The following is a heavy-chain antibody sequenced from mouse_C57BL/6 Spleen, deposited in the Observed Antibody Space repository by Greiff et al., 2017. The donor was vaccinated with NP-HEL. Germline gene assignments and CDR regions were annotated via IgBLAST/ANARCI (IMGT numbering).Heavy chain of an antibody. CDR2: INPNNGGT. CDR3: ARSHSEARDY. V-gene: IGHV1-22*01. Sequence: VQLQQSGPELVKPGASVKMSCKASGYTFTDYNMHWVKQSHGKSLEWIGYINPNNGGTSYNQKFKDKATLTVDKSSSTAYMQLSSLTSEDSAVYYWARSHSEARDYWGQETSVTVSS. J-gene: IGHJ4*01. CDR1: GYTFTDYN.